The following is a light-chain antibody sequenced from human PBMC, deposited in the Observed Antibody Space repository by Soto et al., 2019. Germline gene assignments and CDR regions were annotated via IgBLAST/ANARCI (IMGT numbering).Light chain of an antibody. J-gene: IGKJ1*01. CDR3: QQYNNWPPWT. CDR2: GAS. V-gene: IGKV3-15*01. CDR1: QSVSSN. Sequence: EIVMTQSPATLSVSPGERATLSCRASQSVSSNLAWYQQKPGQAPRLLIYGASTRATGIPARFSGSGSGTEFTLTISNLQSEDFAVYYCQQYNNWPPWTFGQGTKVAIK.